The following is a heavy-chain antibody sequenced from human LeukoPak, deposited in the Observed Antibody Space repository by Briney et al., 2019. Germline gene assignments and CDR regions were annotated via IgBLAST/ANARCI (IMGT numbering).Heavy chain of an antibody. CDR1: GYTFSSYY. J-gene: IGHJ3*02. V-gene: IGHV1-46*01. CDR3: ARGDYDTSGSAFDI. Sequence: VASVTVSLTATGYTFSSYYMHWVRLAPGQGLEWMGIINPSGGGTSYAQKFQGRVTVTGDTSTSTVYMDLSSLRSEDTAMYYCARGDYDTSGSAFDIWGQGTLVTVSS. CDR2: INPSGGGT. D-gene: IGHD3-22*01.